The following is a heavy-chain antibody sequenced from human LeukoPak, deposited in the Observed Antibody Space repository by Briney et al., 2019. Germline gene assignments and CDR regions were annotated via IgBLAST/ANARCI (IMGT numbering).Heavy chain of an antibody. CDR3: TRLYDGSGTYYNGDY. Sequence: GGSLRLSYAGSGFTFSGSAIHWVRQASGKGLEWVGRIRSNYATTYAASMKGRFTISRDDSQNTAYLQINSLKTEDTAVYYCTRLYDGSGTYYNGDYWGQGTLVTVSS. D-gene: IGHD3-10*01. CDR1: GFTFSGSA. CDR2: IRSNYAT. J-gene: IGHJ4*02. V-gene: IGHV3-73*01.